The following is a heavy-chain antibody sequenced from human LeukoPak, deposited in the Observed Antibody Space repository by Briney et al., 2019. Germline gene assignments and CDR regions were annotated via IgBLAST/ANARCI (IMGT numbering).Heavy chain of an antibody. D-gene: IGHD3-9*01. J-gene: IGHJ4*02. CDR2: INPNSGGT. CDR1: GYTFTGYY. Sequence: ASVKVSCKASGYTFTGYYMHWVRQAPGQGLEWMGWINPNSGGTNYAQKFQGRVTMTRDTSISTAYMELSSLRSEDTAVYYCARGQYPGGDDILTGQYPFDYWGQGTLVTVSS. V-gene: IGHV1-2*02. CDR3: ARGQYPGGDDILTGQYPFDY.